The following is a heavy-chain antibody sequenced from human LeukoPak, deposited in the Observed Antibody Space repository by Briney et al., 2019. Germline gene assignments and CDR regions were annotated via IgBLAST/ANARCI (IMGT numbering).Heavy chain of an antibody. Sequence: SETLSLTCAVCGGSFSGYYWSWIRQPPGKGLEWIGEINHSGSTNYNPSLKSRVTISVDTSKNQFSLKLSSVTAADTAVYYCARGPPTRPRIGGGWTRYTKAHAFDIWGQGTMVTVSS. V-gene: IGHV4-34*01. J-gene: IGHJ3*02. CDR3: ARGPPTRPRIGGGWTRYTKAHAFDI. CDR2: INHSGST. CDR1: GGSFSGYY. D-gene: IGHD2-15*01.